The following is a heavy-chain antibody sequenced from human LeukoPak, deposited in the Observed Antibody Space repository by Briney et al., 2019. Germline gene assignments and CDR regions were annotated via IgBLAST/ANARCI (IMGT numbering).Heavy chain of an antibody. CDR3: ARDYDYGDYPGY. D-gene: IGHD4-17*01. CDR2: ISGSGGST. CDR1: GFTFSSYA. Sequence: GGSLRLSCAASGFTFSSYAMSRVRQAPGKGLEWVSAISGSGGSTYYADSVKGRFTISRDNAKNSLYLQMNSLRAEDTALYYCARDYDYGDYPGYWGQGTLVTVSS. V-gene: IGHV3-23*01. J-gene: IGHJ4*02.